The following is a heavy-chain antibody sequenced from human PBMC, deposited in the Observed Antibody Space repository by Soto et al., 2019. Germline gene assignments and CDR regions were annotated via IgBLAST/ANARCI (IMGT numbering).Heavy chain of an antibody. D-gene: IGHD2-8*01. CDR2: IYSGGST. CDR1: GFTFSSYG. J-gene: IGHJ4*02. CDR3: ARVLFAVWSRGYFDY. V-gene: IGHV3-NL1*01. Sequence: QVQLVESGGGVVQPGRSLRLSCAASGFTFSSYGMHWVRQAPGKGLEWVSVIYSGGSTYYADSVKGRFTISRDNSKNTLYLQMNSLRAEDTAVYYCARVLFAVWSRGYFDYWGQGTLVTVSS.